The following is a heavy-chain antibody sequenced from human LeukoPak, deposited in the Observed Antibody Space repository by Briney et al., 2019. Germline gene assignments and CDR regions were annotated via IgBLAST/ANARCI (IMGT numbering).Heavy chain of an antibody. D-gene: IGHD1-26*01. V-gene: IGHV4-59*08. CDR2: IFYSGST. CDR1: GGSISSYS. J-gene: IGHJ4*02. Sequence: SETLSLTCTVSGGSISSYSWSWIRQPPGRGLEWIGYIFYSGSTNYNLSLKSRVTISVDTSKNQFSLKLSSVTAADTAVYYCARWTSGGHPFDYWGQGTLVTVSS. CDR3: ARWTSGGHPFDY.